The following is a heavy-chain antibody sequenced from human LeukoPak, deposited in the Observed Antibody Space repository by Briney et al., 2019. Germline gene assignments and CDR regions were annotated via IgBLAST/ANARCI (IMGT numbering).Heavy chain of an antibody. J-gene: IGHJ3*02. D-gene: IGHD4-17*01. CDR2: LHPEDGEA. V-gene: IGHV1-24*01. CDR3: ATRNFGDYGAFDI. CDR1: VYTLSDLA. Sequence: ASVKVSCKVSVYTLSDLAMHWVRQALGKGLEWMGGLHPEDGEAIYAQPLQGRVTMTEDTSTDTAYMELSSLRSDDTAVYYCATRNFGDYGAFDIWGQGTLVTVSS.